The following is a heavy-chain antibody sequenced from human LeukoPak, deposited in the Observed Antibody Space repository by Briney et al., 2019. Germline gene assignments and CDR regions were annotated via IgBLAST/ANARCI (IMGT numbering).Heavy chain of an antibody. CDR2: ISSSSSYI. CDR3: ARDVGKQQLVGSFDY. V-gene: IGHV3-21*01. Sequence: GRSLRLACAPSGFTFSSYSMNCVRQPARNRMELVSSISSSSSYIYYADSVKGRFTISRGNAKNSLYLQMNSLRAEDTAVYYCARDVGKQQLVGSFDYWGQGTLVTASS. D-gene: IGHD6-13*01. CDR1: GFTFSSYS. J-gene: IGHJ4*02.